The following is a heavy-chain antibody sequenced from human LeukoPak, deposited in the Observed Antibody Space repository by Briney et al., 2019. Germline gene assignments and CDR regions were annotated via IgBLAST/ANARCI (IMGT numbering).Heavy chain of an antibody. CDR3: ARGGGYASPIGY. D-gene: IGHD5-12*01. V-gene: IGHV4-4*07. Sequence: SETLSLTCTVSGDSLTYYYWSWIRQPAGKGLEWIGRIYNSGSTDYNPSLKSRVTMSIDTSKNQFSLKLSSVTAADTAVYYCARGGGYASPIGYWGQGALVTVSS. J-gene: IGHJ4*02. CDR1: GDSLTYYY. CDR2: IYNSGST.